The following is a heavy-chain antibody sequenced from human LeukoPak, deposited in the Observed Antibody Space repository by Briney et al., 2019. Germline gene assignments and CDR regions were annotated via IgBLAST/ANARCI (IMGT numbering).Heavy chain of an antibody. CDR3: ARVSGFERKDSFSY. CDR2: MNPNSGNT. Sequence: ASVKVSCKASAYTFTSYDINWVRQATGQGLEWMGWMNPNSGNTGYAQRFQGRVTMTRDNSISTAYMELSNLTSEDTAVYFCARVSGFERKDSFSYWGQGTLVIVSS. J-gene: IGHJ4*02. CDR1: AYTFTSYD. D-gene: IGHD5-12*01. V-gene: IGHV1-8*01.